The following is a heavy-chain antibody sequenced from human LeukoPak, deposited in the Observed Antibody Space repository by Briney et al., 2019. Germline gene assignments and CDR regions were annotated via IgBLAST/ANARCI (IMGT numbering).Heavy chain of an antibody. V-gene: IGHV4-39*01. D-gene: IGHD3-3*01. CDR3: ARQDTITTPGVDY. Sequence: SETLSLTCTVSGGSISGSSYYWGWLRQPPGKGLEWIGNVYYSGTTYYSPSPKSRVTISVDTSKNQFSLKLSSVTAADTAVYYCARQDTITTPGVDYWGQGTPVTVSS. CDR1: GGSISGSSYY. J-gene: IGHJ4*02. CDR2: VYYSGTT.